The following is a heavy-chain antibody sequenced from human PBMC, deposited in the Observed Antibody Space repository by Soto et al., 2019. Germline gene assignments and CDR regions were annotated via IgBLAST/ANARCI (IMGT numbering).Heavy chain of an antibody. CDR1: GGSISSYY. J-gene: IGHJ4*02. V-gene: IGHV4-59*01. CDR3: ARDSDGDYTFDY. Sequence: SVTLSLTCTVSGGSISSYYWSWIRQPPGKGLEWIGYIYYSGSTNYNPSLKSRVTISVDTSKNQFSLKLSSVTAADTAVYYCARDSDGDYTFDYWGQGTLVTVSS. D-gene: IGHD4-17*01. CDR2: IYYSGST.